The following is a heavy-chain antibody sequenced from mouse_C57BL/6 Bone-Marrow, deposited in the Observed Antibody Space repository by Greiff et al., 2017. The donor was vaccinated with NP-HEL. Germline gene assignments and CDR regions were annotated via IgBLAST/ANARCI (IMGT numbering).Heavy chain of an antibody. V-gene: IGHV5-4*01. CDR2: ISDGGSYT. CDR1: GFTFSSYA. J-gene: IGHJ1*03. CDR3: ARDLLWLWYFDV. Sequence: EVKLVESGGGLVKPGGSLKLSCAASGFTFSSYAMSWVRQTPEKRLEWVATISDGGSYTYYPDTVKGRFTISRDNAKNNLYLQMSHLKSEDTAMYYCARDLLWLWYFDVWGTGTTVTVSS. D-gene: IGHD2-1*01.